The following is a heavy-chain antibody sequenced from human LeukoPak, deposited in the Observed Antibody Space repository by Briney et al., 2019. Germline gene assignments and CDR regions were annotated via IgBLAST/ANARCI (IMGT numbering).Heavy chain of an antibody. J-gene: IGHJ6*03. D-gene: IGHD6-6*01. V-gene: IGHV1-69*05. CDR1: GGTFSSYA. Sequence: VASVKVSCKASGGTFSSYAISWVRQAPGQGLEWLGGIIPIFGTANYAQKFQGRVTITTDESTSTAYMELSSLRSEDTAVYYCARVTYSSSSYYYYMDVWGKGTTVTVSS. CDR2: IIPIFGTA. CDR3: ARVTYSSSSYYYYMDV.